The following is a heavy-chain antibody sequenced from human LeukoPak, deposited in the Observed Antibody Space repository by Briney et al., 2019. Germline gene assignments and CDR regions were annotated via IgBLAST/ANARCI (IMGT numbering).Heavy chain of an antibody. V-gene: IGHV3-23*01. CDR2: ISGSGGST. D-gene: IGHD3-10*01. CDR1: GFTFSSYA. CDR3: ARDPGITMVRGDILDDY. J-gene: IGHJ4*02. Sequence: GGSLRLSCAASGFTFSSYAMSWVRQAPGKGLEWVSAISGSGGSTYYADSVKGRFTISRDNSKNTLYLQMNSLRAEDTAVYYCARDPGITMVRGDILDDYWGQGTLVTVSS.